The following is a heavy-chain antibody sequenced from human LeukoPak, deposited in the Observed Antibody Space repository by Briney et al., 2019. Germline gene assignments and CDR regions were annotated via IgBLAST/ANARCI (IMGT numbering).Heavy chain of an antibody. Sequence: GRSLRLSCAASGFSLSAYGVHWVRQAPGKGLEWVAVIWYDGSSKDYADSVKGRFTLSRDNSKNTLYLQMNSLTVEDTAVCYCARSQSSSLIDYWGQGTLVTVSS. J-gene: IGHJ4*02. V-gene: IGHV3-33*01. CDR3: ARSQSSSLIDY. CDR2: IWYDGSSK. D-gene: IGHD6-13*01. CDR1: GFSLSAYG.